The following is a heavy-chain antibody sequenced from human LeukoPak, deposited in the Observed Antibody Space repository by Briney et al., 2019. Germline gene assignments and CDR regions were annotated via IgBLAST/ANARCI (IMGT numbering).Heavy chain of an antibody. CDR2: IIPIFGTA. Sequence: SVKVSCKASGYTFTSYGISWVRQAPGQGLEWMGGIIPIFGTANYAQKFQGRVTITADESTSTAYMELSSLRSEDTAVYYCARATTPSLVGGPYYDFWSGYYSNWFDPWGQGTLVTVSS. CDR3: ARATTPSLVGGPYYDFWSGYYSNWFDP. CDR1: GYTFTSYG. J-gene: IGHJ5*02. D-gene: IGHD3-3*01. V-gene: IGHV1-69*13.